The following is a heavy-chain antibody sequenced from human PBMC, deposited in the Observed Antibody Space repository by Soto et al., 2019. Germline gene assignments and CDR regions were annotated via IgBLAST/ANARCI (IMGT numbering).Heavy chain of an antibody. J-gene: IGHJ4*02. CDR2: ISYDGSNK. CDR3: AKDLSWSSSNFDY. V-gene: IGHV3-30*18. CDR1: GFTFSSYG. D-gene: IGHD6-19*01. Sequence: QVQLVESGGGVVQPGRSLRLSCAASGFTFSSYGMQWVRQAPGKGLEWVAVISYDGSNKYYADSVKGRFTISRDNSKNTLYLQMNSLRAEDTAVYYCAKDLSWSSSNFDYWGQGTLVTVSS.